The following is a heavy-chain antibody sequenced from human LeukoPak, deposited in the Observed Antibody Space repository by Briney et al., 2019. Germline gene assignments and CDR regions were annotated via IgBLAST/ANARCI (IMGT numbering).Heavy chain of an antibody. Sequence: ASVKVSCTASGYTFTSYYMHWVRQAPGQGLEWMGIINPSGGSTSYAQKFQGRVTMTRDTSTSTVYMELSSLRSEDTAVYYCARRRKCSGGSCYPDYWGQGTLVTVSS. J-gene: IGHJ4*02. CDR3: ARRRKCSGGSCYPDY. CDR1: GYTFTSYY. V-gene: IGHV1-46*01. CDR2: INPSGGST. D-gene: IGHD2-15*01.